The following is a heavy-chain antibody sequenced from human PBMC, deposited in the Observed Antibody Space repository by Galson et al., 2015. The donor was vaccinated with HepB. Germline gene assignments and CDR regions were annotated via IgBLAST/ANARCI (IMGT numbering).Heavy chain of an antibody. CDR1: GYGFSYYW. CDR3: ARGTGWFNFHPYYYRGVDI. CDR2: IYPGDFDS. Sequence: QSGAEVKKPGESLKISCQGSGYGFSYYWLGWVRQMPGKSLEWIGIIYPGDFDSRYRPAFQGQVTISIDKAINHASLQWSSLKASDTATYDCARGTGWFNFHPYYYRGVDIWGQGTTVTVSS. D-gene: IGHD2-15*01. J-gene: IGHJ6*02. V-gene: IGHV5-51*03.